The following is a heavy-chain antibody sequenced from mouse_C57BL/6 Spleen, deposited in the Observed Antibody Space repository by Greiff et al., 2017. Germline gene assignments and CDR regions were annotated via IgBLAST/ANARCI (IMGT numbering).Heavy chain of an antibody. V-gene: IGHV1-76*01. D-gene: IGHD1-1*01. CDR3: ARWDYGSSFDY. J-gene: IGHJ2*01. CDR1: GYTFTDYY. Sequence: VQLQQSGAELVRPGASVKLSCKASGYTFTDYYINWVKQRPGQGLEWIARIYPGSGNTYYNEKFKGKATLTAEKSSSTAYMQLSSLTSEDSAVYFCARWDYGSSFDYWGQGTTLTVSS. CDR2: IYPGSGNT.